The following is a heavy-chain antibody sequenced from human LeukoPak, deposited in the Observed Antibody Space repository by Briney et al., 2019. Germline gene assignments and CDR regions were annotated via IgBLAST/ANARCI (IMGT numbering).Heavy chain of an antibody. CDR3: ARSSYDFWSGNFYYIDC. J-gene: IGHJ4*02. D-gene: IGHD3-3*01. V-gene: IGHV3-7*01. Sequence: PGGSLRLSCAASGFTFTSHWMSWVRQAPGKGLEWVANIKEDGSEQYYVDSVKGRFTISRDNAKNSLYLQMNSLRAEDTAIYYCARSSYDFWSGNFYYIDCWGQGTLVTVSS. CDR2: IKEDGSEQ. CDR1: GFTFTSHW.